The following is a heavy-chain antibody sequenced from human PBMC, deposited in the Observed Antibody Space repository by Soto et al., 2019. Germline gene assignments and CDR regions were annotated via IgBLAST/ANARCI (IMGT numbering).Heavy chain of an antibody. V-gene: IGHV3-30-3*01. CDR3: ARDSYHDILTGRFDY. CDR2: ISYDGSNK. D-gene: IGHD3-9*01. J-gene: IGHJ4*02. Sequence: QVQLVESGGGVVQPGRSLRLSCAASGFTFSSYAMHWVRQAPGKGLEWVAVISYDGSNKYYADSVKGRFTISRDNSKNTLYLQMNSLRAEDTAVYYCARDSYHDILTGRFDYWGQGTLVTVSS. CDR1: GFTFSSYA.